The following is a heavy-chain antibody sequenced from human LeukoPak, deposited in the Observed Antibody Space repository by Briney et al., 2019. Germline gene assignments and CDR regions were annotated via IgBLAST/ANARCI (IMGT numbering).Heavy chain of an antibody. CDR3: ARDHSGFHFDY. CDR1: GYTLTSYH. J-gene: IGHJ4*02. CDR2: ISAYNGIP. V-gene: IGHV1-18*01. D-gene: IGHD3-10*01. Sequence: ASVKVSCKASGYTLTSYHIAWVRQAPGRGLEWMGWISAYNGIPKYAENLQGRITMTIDTSTSTAYMELRSLRSDDTAVYYCARDHSGFHFDYWGQGTLVTVSS.